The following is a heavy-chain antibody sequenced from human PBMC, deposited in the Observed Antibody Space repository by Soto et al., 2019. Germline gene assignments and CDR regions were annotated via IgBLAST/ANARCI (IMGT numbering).Heavy chain of an antibody. Sequence: QVQLVESGGGVVQPGRSLRLSCAASGFTFSSYGMHWVRQAPGKGLEWVAVIWYDGSNKYYADSVQGRFTISRDNSKNTLYLQMNSLRAEDTAVYYCARDPAMVVAAKDWYFDLWGRGTLVTVSS. CDR1: GFTFSSYG. D-gene: IGHD2-15*01. CDR3: ARDPAMVVAAKDWYFDL. CDR2: IWYDGSNK. V-gene: IGHV3-33*01. J-gene: IGHJ2*01.